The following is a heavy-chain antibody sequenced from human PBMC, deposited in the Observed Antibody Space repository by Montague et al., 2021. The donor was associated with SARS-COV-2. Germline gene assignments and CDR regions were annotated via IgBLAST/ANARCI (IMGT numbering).Heavy chain of an antibody. J-gene: IGHJ6*02. CDR3: ARDGFGELSSYYYYGMDV. Sequence: SLRLSCVAYGFTFSSYWMSLVRQAPVKGLEWVANIKQDESEKYYXDSXQGRFTISRDSAKNSLYLQMNSLRAEDTAVSYCARDGFGELSSYYYYGMDVWGQGTTVTVSS. V-gene: IGHV3-7*01. D-gene: IGHD3-10*01. CDR1: GFTFSSYW. CDR2: IKQDESEK.